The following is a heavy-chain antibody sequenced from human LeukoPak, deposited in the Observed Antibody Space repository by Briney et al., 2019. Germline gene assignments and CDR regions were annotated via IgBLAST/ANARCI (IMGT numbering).Heavy chain of an antibody. CDR2: VDPTDSYT. Sequence: GESLRISCKGSGYSFTNYWISWVRQMPGKALEWIGRVDPTDSYTNYSPSFQGHVAISVDKSISTAYLQWSSLKASDTAMYYCARQGIVVADSFDPWGQGTLVSVSS. V-gene: IGHV5-10-1*01. J-gene: IGHJ5*02. CDR1: GYSFTNYW. CDR3: ARQGIVVADSFDP. D-gene: IGHD6-19*01.